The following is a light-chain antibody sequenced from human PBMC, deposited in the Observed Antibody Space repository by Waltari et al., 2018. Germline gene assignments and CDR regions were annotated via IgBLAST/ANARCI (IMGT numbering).Light chain of an antibody. CDR1: QGINNY. CDR2: AAS. CDR3: QQGNSFPPT. J-gene: IGKJ1*01. Sequence: DIQMTQSPSSGSASVGDRAIITCRASQGINNYLAWYQQKPGEAPNLLIYAASVLQTGVPSRFSGTGSGTDFTLTINNLQPEDFATYFCQQGNSFPPTFGQGTQVDVK. V-gene: IGKV1-12*01.